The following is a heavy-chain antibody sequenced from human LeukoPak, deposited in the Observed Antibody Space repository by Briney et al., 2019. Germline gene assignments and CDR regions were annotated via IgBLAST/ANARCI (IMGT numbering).Heavy chain of an antibody. CDR2: IYFSGST. V-gene: IGHV4-59*01. CDR1: GGSISSYY. D-gene: IGHD3-10*01. J-gene: IGHJ4*02. CDR3: ARGAYGYLDY. Sequence: SETLSLTCTVSGGSISSYYWSWIRQPPGKGLEWIGYIYFSGSTNYNPSLKSRVTISVDTSKNQFSLKLSSVTAADTAVYYCARGAYGYLDYWGQGTLVTVSS.